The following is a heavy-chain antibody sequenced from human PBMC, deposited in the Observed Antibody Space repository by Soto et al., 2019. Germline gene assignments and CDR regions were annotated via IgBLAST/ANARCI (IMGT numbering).Heavy chain of an antibody. CDR2: IYYSGST. CDR1: GGSISRGGYY. CDR3: AREGGYCSSTSCYVTGGTFDY. V-gene: IGHV4-31*03. Sequence: QVQLQESGPGLVKPSQTLSLTCTVSGGSISRGGYYWSWIRQHPGKGLEWIGYIYYSGSTYYNPSLKSRVTISVDTSKNQFSLKLSSVTAADTAVYYCAREGGYCSSTSCYVTGGTFDYWGQGTLVTVSS. D-gene: IGHD2-2*01. J-gene: IGHJ4*02.